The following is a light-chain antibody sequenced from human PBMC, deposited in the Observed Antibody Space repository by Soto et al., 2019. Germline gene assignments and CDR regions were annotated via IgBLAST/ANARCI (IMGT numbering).Light chain of an antibody. CDR2: DAS. V-gene: IGKV3-20*01. Sequence: EIVLTQSPGTLSLSPGERATLSCRASQSVTSSSLAWYQQKPGQAPRLLIYDASNRATGIPDRFSGSGSGTGFTLTISRLEPEDFDVYYCQPYGSSPRTFGQGTKVDIK. CDR3: QPYGSSPRT. J-gene: IGKJ1*01. CDR1: QSVTSSS.